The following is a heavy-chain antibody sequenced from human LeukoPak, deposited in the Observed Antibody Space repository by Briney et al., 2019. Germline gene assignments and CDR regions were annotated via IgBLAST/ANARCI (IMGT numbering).Heavy chain of an antibody. J-gene: IGHJ5*02. Sequence: PSETLSLTCAVYGGSFSGYYWSWIRQPPGKGLEWIGEINHSGSTNYNPSLKSRVTISVDTSKNQFSLKLYSVTAADTAVYYCARLGGCTTTSCYVHRFDPWGQGTLVTVSS. CDR2: INHSGST. V-gene: IGHV4-34*01. D-gene: IGHD2-2*01. CDR3: ARLGGCTTTSCYVHRFDP. CDR1: GGSFSGYY.